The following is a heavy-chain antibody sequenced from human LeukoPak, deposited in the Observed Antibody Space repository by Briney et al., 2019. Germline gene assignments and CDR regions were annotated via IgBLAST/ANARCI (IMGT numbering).Heavy chain of an antibody. CDR1: GFTFSSYG. Sequence: GGSLRLSCAASGFTFSSYGMSWVRQAPGKGLEWVSTISDGGGGTYYADSVKGRFSISRDNSKNTLYLQMNSLRAEDTAVYYCARDYYDSGSYTPWGQGTLVTVSS. D-gene: IGHD1-26*01. J-gene: IGHJ5*02. CDR2: ISDGGGGT. V-gene: IGHV3-23*01. CDR3: ARDYYDSGSYTP.